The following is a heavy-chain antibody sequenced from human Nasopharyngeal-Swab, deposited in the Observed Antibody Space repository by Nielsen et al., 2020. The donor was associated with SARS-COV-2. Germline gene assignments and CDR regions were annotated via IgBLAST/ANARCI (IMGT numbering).Heavy chain of an antibody. CDR2: ISDSGGNT. D-gene: IGHD3-10*01. V-gene: IGHV3-23*01. Sequence: WIRQPPGKGLEWVSGISDSGGNTYNADSVKGRFTASRDNSRNTLLLQMNGLRAEDTAIYYCAKAIGLWFGTLDYWGQGTRTLVTVSS. J-gene: IGHJ4*02. CDR3: AKAIGLWFGTLDY.